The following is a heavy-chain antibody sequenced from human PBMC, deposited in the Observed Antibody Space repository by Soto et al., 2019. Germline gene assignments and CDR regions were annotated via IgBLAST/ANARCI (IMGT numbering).Heavy chain of an antibody. CDR2: INPSGGST. Sequence: ASVKVSCKASGYTFTSYYIHWVRQAPGQGLEWMGIINPSGGSTSYAQKFQGTVTMTRDTSTSTVYMELSSLRSKDTAVYYCARGSVAGRRFDYWGQGALVTVS. D-gene: IGHD6-19*01. V-gene: IGHV1-46*01. J-gene: IGHJ4*02. CDR3: ARGSVAGRRFDY. CDR1: GYTFTSYY.